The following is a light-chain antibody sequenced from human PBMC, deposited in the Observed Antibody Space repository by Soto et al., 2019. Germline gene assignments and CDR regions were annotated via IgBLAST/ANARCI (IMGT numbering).Light chain of an antibody. V-gene: IGKV3-15*01. CDR3: QQYNNWPPWT. CDR1: QSVSIS. Sequence: EIVMTQSPATLSVSPGERATLSYRASQSVSISLAWYQQKPGQAPRLLIHDASTRATGIPARFSGSGSGAEFTLTISSLQSEDFAVYYCQQYNNWPPWTFGQGTRVEIK. J-gene: IGKJ1*01. CDR2: DAS.